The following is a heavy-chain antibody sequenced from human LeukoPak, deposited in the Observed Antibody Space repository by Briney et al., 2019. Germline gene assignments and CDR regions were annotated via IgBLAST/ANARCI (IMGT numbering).Heavy chain of an antibody. V-gene: IGHV3-23*01. CDR3: AKDASSSWYWESAFDI. J-gene: IGHJ3*02. CDR2: ISGSGGST. D-gene: IGHD6-13*01. CDR1: GFNFRAYW. Sequence: GGSLRLSCTTSGFNFRAYWMGWVRQAPGKGLEWVSAISGSGGSTYYADSVKGRFTISRDNSKNTLYLQMNSLRAEDTAVYYCAKDASSSWYWESAFDIWGQGTMVTVSS.